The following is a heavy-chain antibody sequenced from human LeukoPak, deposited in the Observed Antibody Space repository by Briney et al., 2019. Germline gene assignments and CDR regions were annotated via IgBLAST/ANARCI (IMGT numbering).Heavy chain of an antibody. CDR1: GFTFSSYW. V-gene: IGHV3-74*01. CDR3: ARGALSGYTCALDV. D-gene: IGHD5-24*01. CDR2: IDGDGSGS. J-gene: IGHJ6*02. Sequence: PGGSLRLSCEASGFTFSSYWMYWVRQVPGKGLVWVSRIDGDGSGSSYADSVKGRFTISRDNAKNTMYLQMNTLKVEDTAVYYCARGALSGYTCALDVWGRGTTATVTS.